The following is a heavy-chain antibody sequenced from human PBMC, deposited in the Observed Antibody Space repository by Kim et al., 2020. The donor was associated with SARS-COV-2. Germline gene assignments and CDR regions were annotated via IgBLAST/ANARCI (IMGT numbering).Heavy chain of an antibody. Sequence: NYNPSLKSRVTISVDTSKNQFSLKLSSVTAADTAVYYCARVGGEAWFDPWGQGTLVTVSS. J-gene: IGHJ5*02. CDR3: ARVGGEAWFDP. V-gene: IGHV4-59*01.